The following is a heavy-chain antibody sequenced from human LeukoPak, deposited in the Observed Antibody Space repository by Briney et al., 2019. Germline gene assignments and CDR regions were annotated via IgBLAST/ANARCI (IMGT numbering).Heavy chain of an antibody. CDR1: GFTFSIYP. CDR3: AKDTYYYGSGSPLWDY. Sequence: GGSLRLSCAASGFTFSIYPMSCVRQPPGKGLEWVSAISGSGGSTYYADSVKGRFTISRDNSKNTLCLQMNSLRAEDTAVYYCAKDTYYYGSGSPLWDYWGQGTLVTVSS. CDR2: ISGSGGST. J-gene: IGHJ4*02. V-gene: IGHV3-23*01. D-gene: IGHD3-10*01.